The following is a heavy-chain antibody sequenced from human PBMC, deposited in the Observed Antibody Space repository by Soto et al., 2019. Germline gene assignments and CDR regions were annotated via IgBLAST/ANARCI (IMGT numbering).Heavy chain of an antibody. D-gene: IGHD2-15*01. CDR2: IIPIFGTA. CDR3: AVADRRSGDSCRHYYYGMDF. J-gene: IGHJ6*02. CDR1: GGTFSSYA. Sequence: QVQLVQSGAEVKKPGSSVKVSCKASGGTFSSYAISWVRQAPGQGLEWMGGIIPIFGTANYAQKFQGRVTITADEYTSTAYMGLSSLRSDDTAVYYCAVADRRSGDSCRHYYYGMDFWGQGTTVTVSS. V-gene: IGHV1-69*01.